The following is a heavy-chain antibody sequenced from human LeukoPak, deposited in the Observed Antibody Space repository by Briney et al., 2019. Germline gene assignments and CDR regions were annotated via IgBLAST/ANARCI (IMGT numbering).Heavy chain of an antibody. J-gene: IGHJ4*02. CDR2: IRYDGSNK. V-gene: IGHV3-30*02. D-gene: IGHD6-13*01. CDR3: AKSNRGSSWLRVDY. Sequence: GGSLRLSCAASGFTFSSYGMHQVRQAPGKGLEWVAFIRYDGSNKYYADSVKGRFTISRDNSKNTLYLQMNSLRVEDTAVYYCAKSNRGSSWLRVDYWGQGTLVTVSS. CDR1: GFTFSSYG.